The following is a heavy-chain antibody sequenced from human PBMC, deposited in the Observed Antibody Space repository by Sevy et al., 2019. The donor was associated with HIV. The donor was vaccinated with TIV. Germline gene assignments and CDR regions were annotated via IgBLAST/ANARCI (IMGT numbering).Heavy chain of an antibody. V-gene: IGHV3-48*02. CDR3: ACKMGLQGIALN. J-gene: IGHJ4*02. Sequence: GGSLRLSCAASGFTFSSYSMNWVRQAPGKGLEWVSYISSSSSTIYYADSVKGRFTISRDNAKNSLYLQMNSLRDEDTAVYYYACKMGLQGIALNWGQGTLVTVSS. CDR1: GFTFSSYS. D-gene: IGHD6-13*01. CDR2: ISSSSSTI.